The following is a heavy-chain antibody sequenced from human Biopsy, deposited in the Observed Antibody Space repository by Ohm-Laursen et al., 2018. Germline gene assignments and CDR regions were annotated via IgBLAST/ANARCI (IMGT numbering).Heavy chain of an antibody. D-gene: IGHD5-12*01. CDR2: IFYSANT. CDR1: GVSINGGRYY. V-gene: IGHV4-31*03. Sequence: SETLSLTCTVSGVSINGGRYYWNWIRHHPGKGLEWIGNIFYSANTYYNPSLKSRVTISVDTSKNQFSLKRSSVTAADTAVYYCARLGSGDYFPTFFDFWGQGALVTVS. J-gene: IGHJ4*02. CDR3: ARLGSGDYFPTFFDF.